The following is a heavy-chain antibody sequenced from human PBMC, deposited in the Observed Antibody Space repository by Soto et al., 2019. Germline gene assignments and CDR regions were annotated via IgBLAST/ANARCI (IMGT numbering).Heavy chain of an antibody. J-gene: IGHJ4*02. Sequence: SETLSLTCAVYGGSFSGYYWSWIRQPPGKGLEWIGEINHSGSTNYNPSLKSRVTISVDTSKNQFSLKLSSVTAADTAVYYCARGFLEWLGDDYWGQGTLVTVSS. CDR1: GGSFSGYY. D-gene: IGHD3-3*01. CDR3: ARGFLEWLGDDY. CDR2: INHSGST. V-gene: IGHV4-34*01.